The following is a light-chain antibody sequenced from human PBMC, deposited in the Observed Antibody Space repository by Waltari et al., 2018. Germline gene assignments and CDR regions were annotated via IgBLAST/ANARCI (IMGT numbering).Light chain of an antibody. CDR1: QSISTW. CDR3: QQYNSFPWT. CDR2: KAS. V-gene: IGKV1-5*03. Sequence: DIQMTHSPSSLSAFVGDRVTITCRASQSISTWLAWYQQKPGKAPKLLIYKASSLESGVPSRFSGSGSGTEFTLTISSLQPDDFATYYCQQYNSFPWTFGQGTKVEVK. J-gene: IGKJ1*01.